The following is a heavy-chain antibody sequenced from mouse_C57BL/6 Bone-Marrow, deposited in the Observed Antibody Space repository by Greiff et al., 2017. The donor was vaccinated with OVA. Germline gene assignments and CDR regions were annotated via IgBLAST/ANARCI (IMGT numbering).Heavy chain of an antibody. V-gene: IGHV7-1*01. J-gene: IGHJ3*01. Sequence: EVQGVESGGGLVQSGRSLRLSCATSGFTFSDFYMEWVRQAPGKGLEWIAASRNKANDYTTEYSASVKGRFIVSRDTSQSILYLQMNALRAEDTAIYYCARDERDYAWFAYWGQGTLVTVSA. D-gene: IGHD2-4*01. CDR2: SRNKANDYTT. CDR3: ARDERDYAWFAY. CDR1: GFTFSDFY.